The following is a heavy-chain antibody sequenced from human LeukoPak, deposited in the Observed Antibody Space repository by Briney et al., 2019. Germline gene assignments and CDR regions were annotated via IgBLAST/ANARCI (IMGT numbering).Heavy chain of an antibody. CDR1: GGTFSSYA. D-gene: IGHD1-26*01. Sequence: SVTVSCKASGGTFSSYAISWVRQAPGQGLEWMGRIIPILGIANYAQKFQGRVTITADKSTSTAYMELSSLRSEDTAVYYCAKIVGATGNDYWGQGTLVTVSS. CDR2: IIPILGIA. V-gene: IGHV1-69*04. CDR3: AKIVGATGNDY. J-gene: IGHJ4*02.